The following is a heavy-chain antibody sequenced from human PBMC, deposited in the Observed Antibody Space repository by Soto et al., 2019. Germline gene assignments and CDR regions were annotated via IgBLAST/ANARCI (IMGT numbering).Heavy chain of an antibody. CDR2: IDHSGST. CDR1: GGSFSGYY. D-gene: IGHD3-10*01. CDR3: ARVPTMVRGVISGDDYFDY. V-gene: IGHV4-34*01. Sequence: PSETLSLTCAVYGGSFSGYYWSWIRQPPGKGLEWIGEIDHSGSTNYNPSLKSRDTISVDTSKNQFSLKLSSVTAADTAVYYCARVPTMVRGVISGDDYFDYWGQGTLVTVSS. J-gene: IGHJ4*02.